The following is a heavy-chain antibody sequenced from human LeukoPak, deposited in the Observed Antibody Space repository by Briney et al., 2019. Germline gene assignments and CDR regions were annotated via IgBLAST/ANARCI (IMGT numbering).Heavy chain of an antibody. CDR2: IYYSGST. Sequence: PSETLSLTCTLSGGSISSYYWSWIRQPPGKGLEWIGYIYYSGSTNYNPSLKSRVTISVDTSKNQFSLKLSSVTAADTAVYYCARDSYSSSSLYYYYYMDVWGKGTTVTVSS. CDR3: ARDSYSSSSLYYYYYMDV. D-gene: IGHD6-6*01. J-gene: IGHJ6*03. CDR1: GGSISSYY. V-gene: IGHV4-59*01.